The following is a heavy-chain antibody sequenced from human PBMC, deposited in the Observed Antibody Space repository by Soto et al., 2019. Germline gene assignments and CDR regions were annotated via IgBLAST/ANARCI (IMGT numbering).Heavy chain of an antibody. V-gene: IGHV3-7*01. D-gene: IGHD2-15*01. CDR1: GFTFSSYW. CDR2: IKQDGSEK. Sequence: EVQLVESGGGLVQPGGSLRLSCAASGFTFSSYWMSWVRQAPGKGLEWVANIKQDGSEKYYVDTVKGRFTISRDNAKNSLYLQMNSLRAEDTAVYYCARWGYCSGGSCYRQGWDYWGQGTLVTVSS. CDR3: ARWGYCSGGSCYRQGWDY. J-gene: IGHJ4*02.